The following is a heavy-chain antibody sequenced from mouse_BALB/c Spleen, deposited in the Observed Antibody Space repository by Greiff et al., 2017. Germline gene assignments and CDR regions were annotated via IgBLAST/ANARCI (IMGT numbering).Heavy chain of an antibody. D-gene: IGHD2-4*01. J-gene: IGHJ1*01. CDR1: GYSITSGYY. CDR3: ARGGDYDRYWYFDV. V-gene: IGHV3-6*02. Sequence: EVKLLESGPGLVKPSQSLSLTCSVTGYSITSGYYWNWIRQFPGNKLEWMGYISYDGSNNYNPSLKNRISITRDTSKNQFFLKLNSVTTEDTATYYCARGGDYDRYWYFDVWGAGTTVTVSS. CDR2: ISYDGSN.